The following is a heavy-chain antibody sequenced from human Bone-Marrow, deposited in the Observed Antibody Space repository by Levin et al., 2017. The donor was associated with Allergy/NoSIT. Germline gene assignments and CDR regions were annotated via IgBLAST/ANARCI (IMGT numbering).Heavy chain of an antibody. D-gene: IGHD3-10*01. V-gene: IGHV3-21*01. Sequence: TTGGSLRLSCAASGFTLTGHAMHWLRQAPGKGLECVSSISSNSDYKYYTESVRGRFTVSRDNAENSLFLQMNSLRAEDTAVYFCARGRLLEADFEFWGQGALVTVSS. CDR2: ISSNSDYK. CDR3: ARGRLLEADFEF. J-gene: IGHJ4*02. CDR1: GFTLTGHA.